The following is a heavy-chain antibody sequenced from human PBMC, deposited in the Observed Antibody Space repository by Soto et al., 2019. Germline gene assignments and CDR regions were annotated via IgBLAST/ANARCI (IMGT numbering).Heavy chain of an antibody. CDR3: AKTLGGSWYLLGY. CDR1: GFTFSSYA. CDR2: ISGSGGST. J-gene: IGHJ4*02. D-gene: IGHD6-13*01. V-gene: IGHV3-23*01. Sequence: EVQLLESGGGLVQPGGSLRLSCAASGFTFSSYAISWVRQAPGKGLEWVSAISGSGGSTYYADSVKGRFTISRDNSKNTLYLQINSLRAEDTAVYYCAKTLGGSWYLLGYWGQGTLVTVSS.